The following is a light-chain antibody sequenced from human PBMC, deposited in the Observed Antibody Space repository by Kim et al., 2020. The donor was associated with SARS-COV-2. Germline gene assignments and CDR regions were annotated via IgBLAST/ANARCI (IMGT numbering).Light chain of an antibody. CDR3: DSRDSSGNHWV. CDR2: GKN. V-gene: IGLV3-19*01. J-gene: IGLJ3*02. Sequence: AVGQTVRITCQGGSLRIYNASWYQQKPGQAPVLVIYGKNNRPSGIPDRFSGSSSGNTASLTITGAQAEVEADYYCDSRDSSGNHWVFGGGTQLTVL. CDR1: SLRIYN.